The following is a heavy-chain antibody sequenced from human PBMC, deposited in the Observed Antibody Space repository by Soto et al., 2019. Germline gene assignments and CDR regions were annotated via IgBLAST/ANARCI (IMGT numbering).Heavy chain of an antibody. CDR3: ARLVVAGMTYYCDS. J-gene: IGHJ4*02. CDR1: GFPLSSSGVG. Sequence: QITLKESGPTLVKPTQTLTLTCTFSGFPLSSSGVGVGWIRQPPGKALEWLTFIYWDDDKRYSPSLKSRLTTTTDTSKTLMVLTPTNMDPVDTATSSCARLVVAGMTYYCDSWGQGTLLTVSS. V-gene: IGHV2-5*02. CDR2: IYWDDDK. D-gene: IGHD2-15*01.